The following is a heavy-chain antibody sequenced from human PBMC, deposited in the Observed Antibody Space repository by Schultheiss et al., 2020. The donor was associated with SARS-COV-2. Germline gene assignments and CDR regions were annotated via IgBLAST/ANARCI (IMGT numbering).Heavy chain of an antibody. CDR1: GFTVSSKY. CDR3: AKDRNRAFDI. D-gene: IGHD1-14*01. J-gene: IGHJ3*02. CDR2: IYSGGPT. V-gene: IGHV3-53*01. Sequence: GSLRLSCAASGFTVSSKYMSWVRQAPGKGLEWVSVIYSGGPTIYADSVKGRFTISRDNSKNTLYLQMNSLRAEDTAVYYCAKDRNRAFDIWGQGTMVTVSS.